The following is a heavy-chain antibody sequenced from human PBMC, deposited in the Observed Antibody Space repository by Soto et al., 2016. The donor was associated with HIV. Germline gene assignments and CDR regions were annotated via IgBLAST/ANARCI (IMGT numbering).Heavy chain of an antibody. D-gene: IGHD3-16*02. CDR1: GFTVSSNY. V-gene: IGHV3-66*01. J-gene: IGHJ3*02. Sequence: EVQLVESGGGLVQPGGSLRLSCAASGFTVSSNYMSWVRQAPGKGLEWVSVIYSGGSTYYADSVKGRFTISRDNSKNTLYLQMNSLRAEDTAVYYCARDLGMITFGGVIVKLGAFDIWGQGTMVTVSS. CDR2: IYSGGST. CDR3: ARDLGMITFGGVIVKLGAFDI.